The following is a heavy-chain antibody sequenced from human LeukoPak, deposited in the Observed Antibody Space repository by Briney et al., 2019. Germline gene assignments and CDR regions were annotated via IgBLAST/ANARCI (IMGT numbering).Heavy chain of an antibody. CDR3: ARMGNYRNAFDI. V-gene: IGHV4-59*01. D-gene: IGHD4-4*01. CDR1: GGSISSYY. CDR2: IYYSGST. J-gene: IGHJ3*02. Sequence: SETLSLTCTVSGGSISSYYWSWIRQPPGKGLEWIGYIYYSGSTNYNPSLKSRVTISVDTSKNQFSLKLSSVTAADTAVYYCARMGNYRNAFDIWGQGTMVTVSS.